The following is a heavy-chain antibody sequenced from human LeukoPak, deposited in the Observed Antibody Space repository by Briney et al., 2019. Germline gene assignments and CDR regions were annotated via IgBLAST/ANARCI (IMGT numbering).Heavy chain of an antibody. CDR1: GYIFPSYG. J-gene: IGHJ4*02. D-gene: IGHD1-26*01. CDR3: VRDNLPVGSPENYFDS. Sequence: SVKVSCKGSGYIFPSYGLAWVRQAPGQGLEWMGWISPYNGETKYAQNFQDRLTLTTDTSTSTAYMELRSLRSDDTAVYYCVRDNLPVGSPENYFDSWGQGTLVTVSS. V-gene: IGHV1-18*01. CDR2: ISPYNGET.